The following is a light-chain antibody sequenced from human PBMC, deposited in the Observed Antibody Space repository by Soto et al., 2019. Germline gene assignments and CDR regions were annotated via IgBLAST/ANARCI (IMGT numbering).Light chain of an antibody. V-gene: IGLV2-23*01. CDR2: EGS. CDR1: SSDVGSYKV. CDR3: CSYAGSRTGV. J-gene: IGLJ3*02. Sequence: QSALTQPASVSGSPGQSITISCTGTSSDVGSYKVVSWYQQHPGKAPKLMIYEGSKRPSGVSNRFSGSKSGNTASLTISGLQAEDEADYYCCSYAGSRTGVFGGGTKLTVL.